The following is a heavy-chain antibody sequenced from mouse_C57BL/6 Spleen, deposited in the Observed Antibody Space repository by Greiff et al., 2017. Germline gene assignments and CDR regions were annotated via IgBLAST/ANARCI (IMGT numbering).Heavy chain of an antibody. J-gene: IGHJ1*03. CDR3: ARELRYSPYWYFDV. CDR2: IDPSDSET. D-gene: IGHD1-1*01. V-gene: IGHV1-52*01. Sequence: QVQLQQPGAELVRPGSSVKLSCKASGYTFTSYWMHWVKQRPIQGLEWIGNIDPSDSETHYNQKFKDKATLTVDKSSSTAYMQLSSLTSEDSAVYDCARELRYSPYWYFDVWGTGTTVTVSS. CDR1: GYTFTSYW.